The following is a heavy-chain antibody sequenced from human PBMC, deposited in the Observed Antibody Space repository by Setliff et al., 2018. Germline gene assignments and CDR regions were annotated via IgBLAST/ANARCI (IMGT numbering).Heavy chain of an antibody. Sequence: SETLSLTCAVSGYSISSGYYWGWIRQPPGKGLEWIGSIYHSGSTYYNPSLKSRVTISVDTSKNQFSLKLSSVTAADTAVYYCARGDLRDAFDIWGQGTMVTVSS. J-gene: IGHJ3*02. D-gene: IGHD4-17*01. V-gene: IGHV4-38-2*01. CDR3: ARGDLRDAFDI. CDR1: GYSISSGYY. CDR2: IYHSGST.